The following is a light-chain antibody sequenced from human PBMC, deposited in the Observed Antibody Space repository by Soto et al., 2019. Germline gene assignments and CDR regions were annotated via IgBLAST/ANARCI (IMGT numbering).Light chain of an antibody. J-gene: IGKJ5*01. V-gene: IGKV1-5*01. CDR3: QQYYSYPPIT. CDR1: QSISSW. CDR2: DAS. Sequence: DIQMTQSPSTLSASVGDRFTITCRSSQSISSWLAWYQQKPGKAPKLLIYDASTLESGAPSRFTGSGSGTDFTLTISCLQSEDFATYYCQQYYSYPPITFGQGTRLEI.